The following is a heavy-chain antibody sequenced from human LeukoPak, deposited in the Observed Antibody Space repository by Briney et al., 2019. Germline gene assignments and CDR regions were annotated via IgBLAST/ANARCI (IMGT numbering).Heavy chain of an antibody. CDR1: GFTFSTYA. Sequence: GTSLRLSCAASGFTFSTYAMHWVRQAPGKGLEWVAVISYDGSKKYYADSVKGRFTISRDNSKNTLYVQMNSLRAEDTAVYYCAREYRGWQDYYFDYWGQGTQVIVSS. J-gene: IGHJ4*02. CDR2: ISYDGSKK. D-gene: IGHD6-19*01. CDR3: AREYRGWQDYYFDY. V-gene: IGHV3-30-3*01.